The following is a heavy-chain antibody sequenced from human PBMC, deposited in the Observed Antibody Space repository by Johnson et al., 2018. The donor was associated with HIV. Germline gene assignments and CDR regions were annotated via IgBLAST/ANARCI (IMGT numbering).Heavy chain of an antibody. CDR2: IWYDGSNK. J-gene: IGHJ3*02. V-gene: IGHV3-33*06. Sequence: QVQLVESGGGVVQPGRSLRLSCAASGFTFSSYGMHWVRQAPGKGLEWVAVIWYDGSNKYYADYVKDRFTISRDNSKNTLYLQMNSLRAEDTALYYCAKDRPRVGATAPSGGMDFDIWGQGTMVTVSS. CDR1: GFTFSSYG. CDR3: AKDRPRVGATAPSGGMDFDI. D-gene: IGHD1-26*01.